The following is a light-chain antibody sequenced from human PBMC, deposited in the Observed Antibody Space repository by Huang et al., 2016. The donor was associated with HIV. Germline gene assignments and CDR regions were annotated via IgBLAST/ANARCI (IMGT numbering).Light chain of an antibody. CDR2: AAS. CDR3: QQSYNIPFT. CDR1: QNINSY. Sequence: DFQMTKSPSSLSASVGDRVTITCRASQNINSYLNWYQQKPGKAPKLLINAASSLQSGVPSRFSGSGSGTDFTLTISSLQPEDFASYYCQQSYNIPFTFGGGTKVEIK. V-gene: IGKV1-39*01. J-gene: IGKJ4*01.